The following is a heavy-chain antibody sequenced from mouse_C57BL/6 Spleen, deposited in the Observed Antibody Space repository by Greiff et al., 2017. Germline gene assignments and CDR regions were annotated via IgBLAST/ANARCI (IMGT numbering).Heavy chain of an antibody. CDR1: GYAFSSYW. D-gene: IGHD1-1*01. V-gene: IGHV1-80*01. CDR3: ARSNYYGTLDYFDY. Sequence: QVQLQQSGAELVKPGASVKISCKASGYAFSSYWMNWVKQRPGKGLEWIGQIYPGDGDTNYNGKFKGKATLTADKSSSTAYMQLSRLTSEDSAVYFCARSNYYGTLDYFDYWGQGTTLTVSS. CDR2: IYPGDGDT. J-gene: IGHJ2*01.